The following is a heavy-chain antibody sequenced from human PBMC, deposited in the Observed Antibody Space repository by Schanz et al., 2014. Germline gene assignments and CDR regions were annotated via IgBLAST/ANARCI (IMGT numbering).Heavy chain of an antibody. CDR1: GFTVSSNY. Sequence: EVQLVEYGGGLVQPGGSLRLSCAASGFTVSSNYMSWVRQAPGKGLEYIGRIKTKDEDEVPEYRAPAKGRFTISRDDSRNTFYPQLNSLRTEDTAVDYCATDHLPGLYYPDYWGQGTRVTVSS. CDR3: ATDHLPGLYYPDY. J-gene: IGHJ4*02. CDR2: IKTKDEDEVP. D-gene: IGHD3-3*02. V-gene: IGHV3-15*01.